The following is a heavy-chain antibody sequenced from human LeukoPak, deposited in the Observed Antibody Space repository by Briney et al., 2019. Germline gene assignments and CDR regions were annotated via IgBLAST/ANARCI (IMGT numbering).Heavy chain of an antibody. V-gene: IGHV3-7*01. CDR1: GFTFSRYW. CDR2: IRQDGSGK. D-gene: IGHD6-25*01. CDR3: ARWGSELPDDAFDI. J-gene: IGHJ3*02. Sequence: GGSLRLSCAASGFTFSRYWMSWVRQAPGKGLEWVANIRQDGSGKHYLDSVKGRITISRDNAKNSLYLQMNSLRVEDTAVYYCARWGSELPDDAFDIWGQGTMVTVSS.